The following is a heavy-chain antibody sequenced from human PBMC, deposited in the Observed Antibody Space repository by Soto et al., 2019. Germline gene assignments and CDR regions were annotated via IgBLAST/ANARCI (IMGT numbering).Heavy chain of an antibody. D-gene: IGHD5-12*01. J-gene: IGHJ4*02. CDR1: GGSISSYY. Sequence: QVQLQESGPGLVKPSETLSLTCTVSGGSISSYYWSWIRQPPGKGLEWIGYIYYSGSTNYNPSLKSRVTISVDTSKNQFSLKLSSVTAADTAVYYCARKGSGYDYDCDYWGQGTLVTVSS. CDR2: IYYSGST. V-gene: IGHV4-59*08. CDR3: ARKGSGYDYDCDY.